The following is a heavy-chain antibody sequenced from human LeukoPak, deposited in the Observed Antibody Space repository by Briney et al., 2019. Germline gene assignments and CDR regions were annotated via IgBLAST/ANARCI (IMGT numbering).Heavy chain of an antibody. D-gene: IGHD3-9*01. CDR3: AKDKPSTGYYQYYFDY. J-gene: IGHJ4*02. CDR2: ISGSGGST. CDR1: GFTFSSYA. Sequence: GGSLRLSCAASGFTFSSYAMSWVRQAPGKGLEWVSAISGSGGSTYYADSVKGRFTISRDNSKNTLYLQMNSLRAEDTAVYYCAKDKPSTGYYQYYFDYWGQGTLVTVSS. V-gene: IGHV3-23*01.